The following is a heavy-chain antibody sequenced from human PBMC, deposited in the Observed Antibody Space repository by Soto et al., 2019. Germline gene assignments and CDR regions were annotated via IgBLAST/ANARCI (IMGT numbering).Heavy chain of an antibody. J-gene: IGHJ4*02. CDR3: AKDRYLDPDSRGDLFAS. V-gene: IGHV3-23*01. Sequence: EVQLLESGGDLIQPGGSLRLSCAASGFTFNIYAMTWVRQAPGKGLEWVSAISRYGDFTYYADSVEGRFTISRDNSKNTLYLQMNSMRAEDTAVYYCAKDRYLDPDSRGDLFASWVQGNLVTVSS. CDR2: ISRYGDFT. D-gene: IGHD3-22*01. CDR1: GFTFNIYA.